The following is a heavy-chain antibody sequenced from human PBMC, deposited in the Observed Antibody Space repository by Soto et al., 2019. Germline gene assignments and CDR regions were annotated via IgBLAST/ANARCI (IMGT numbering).Heavy chain of an antibody. V-gene: IGHV3-23*01. D-gene: IGHD5-18*01. Sequence: GSLRLSCAASGFTFSSYAMSWVRQAPGKGLGWVSAISGSGGSTYYADSVKGRFTISRDNSKNTLYLQMNSLRAEDTAVYYCAISGYSYGPYYYGMDVWGQGTTVTVSS. CDR2: ISGSGGST. CDR1: GFTFSSYA. CDR3: AISGYSYGPYYYGMDV. J-gene: IGHJ6*02.